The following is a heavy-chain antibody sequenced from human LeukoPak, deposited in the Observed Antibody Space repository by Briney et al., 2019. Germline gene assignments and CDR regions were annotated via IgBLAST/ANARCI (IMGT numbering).Heavy chain of an antibody. D-gene: IGHD1-26*01. J-gene: IGHJ4*02. Sequence: GGSLRLSCAASGFTFSTYAIHRVRQAPGKGLEWVAVISYDGSSKFYADSVKGRFTISRDNSKNSVNLQMNSLRAEDTAVYYCASPYSGTYSYFDYWGQGTLVTVSS. CDR1: GFTFSTYA. CDR3: ASPYSGTYSYFDY. V-gene: IGHV3-30-3*01. CDR2: ISYDGSSK.